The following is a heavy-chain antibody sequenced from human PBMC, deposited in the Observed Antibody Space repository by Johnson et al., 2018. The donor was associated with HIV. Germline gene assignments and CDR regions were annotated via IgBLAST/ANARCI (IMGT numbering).Heavy chain of an antibody. V-gene: IGHV3-23*04. CDR3: AKDMGVTHAFDI. D-gene: IGHD3-16*01. Sequence: VQLVESGGGVVQPGRSLRLSCAASGFTFSSYAMSWVRQAPGKGLVWVSAISGSGGSTYYADSVKGRFTISRDKSKNTLYLEMNSLRVEDTAVYYCAKDMGVTHAFDIWGQGTMVSVSS. J-gene: IGHJ3*02. CDR2: ISGSGGST. CDR1: GFTFSSYA.